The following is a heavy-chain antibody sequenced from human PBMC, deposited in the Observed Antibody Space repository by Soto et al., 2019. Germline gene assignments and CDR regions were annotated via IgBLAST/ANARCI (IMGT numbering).Heavy chain of an antibody. V-gene: IGHV4-61*08. J-gene: IGHJ4*02. CDR1: GGSISSGDYY. Sequence: SETLSLTRTVSGGSISSGDYYWSWIRQPPGKGLEWIGYIYYSGSTNYNPSLKSRVTISVDTSKNQFSLKLNSMTAADTAVYYCARHNYGSGSTYFDYWGQGTLVTVSS. CDR2: IYYSGST. CDR3: ARHNYGSGSTYFDY. D-gene: IGHD3-10*01.